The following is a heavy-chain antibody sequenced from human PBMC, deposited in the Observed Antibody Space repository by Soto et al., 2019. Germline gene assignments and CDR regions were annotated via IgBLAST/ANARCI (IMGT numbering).Heavy chain of an antibody. Sequence: QVQLQQWGAGLLKPSETLSLTCAVYGGSFSGYYWSWIRQPPGKGLEWIGEINHSGSANYNPSLESRLTISVDTSKNQFSLEVRSVTAADTAVYYCARDVLYFGGLTPYFYHYYGLDVWAQGTTVTVSS. D-gene: IGHD1-26*01. CDR1: GGSFSGYY. CDR2: INHSGSA. V-gene: IGHV4-34*01. J-gene: IGHJ6*02. CDR3: ARDVLYFGGLTPYFYHYYGLDV.